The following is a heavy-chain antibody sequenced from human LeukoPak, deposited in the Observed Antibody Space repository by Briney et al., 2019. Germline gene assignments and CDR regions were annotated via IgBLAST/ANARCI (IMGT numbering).Heavy chain of an antibody. D-gene: IGHD2-8*02. J-gene: IGHJ4*02. CDR2: IKQDGSEK. CDR1: GFTFSSYW. V-gene: IGHV3-7*01. CDR3: ARGQGSDWCRYFDY. Sequence: PGGSLRLSCAASGFTFSSYWMSWVRQAPGKGLQWVANIKQDGSEKYYVDSVKGRFTISRDNAKNSLYLQMNSLRAEDTAVYYCARGQGSDWCRYFDYWGQGTLVTVSS.